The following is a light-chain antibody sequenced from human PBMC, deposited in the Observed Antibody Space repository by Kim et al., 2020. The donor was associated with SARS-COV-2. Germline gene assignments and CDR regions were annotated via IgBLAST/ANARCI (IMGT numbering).Light chain of an antibody. Sequence: PSLTISCAGTSRYLGFYNSVSWYQQHPGRSPKLIIYDVSERASGVSNRFSGSQSGNTASLTISGLRAEDEADYYCSSHTTSSTYVFGSGTKVTVL. CDR3: SSHTTSSTYV. CDR2: DVS. CDR1: SRYLGFYNS. V-gene: IGLV2-14*04. J-gene: IGLJ1*01.